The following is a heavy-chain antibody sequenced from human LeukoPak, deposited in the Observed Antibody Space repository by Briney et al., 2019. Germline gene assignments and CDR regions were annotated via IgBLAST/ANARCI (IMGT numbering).Heavy chain of an antibody. CDR1: GFTFNTYA. V-gene: IGHV3-23*01. D-gene: IGHD2-15*01. J-gene: IGHJ4*02. CDR2: ISGSGGRT. CDR3: AKWGCSGGSCYRFDY. Sequence: GGSLRLSCAASGFTFNTYAMSWVRQAPGKGLEWVSAISGSGGRTYYADSVKGRFTISRDNSKNTLYLQMNSMRAEDTAVYYCAKWGCSGGSCYRFDYWGQGTLVTVSS.